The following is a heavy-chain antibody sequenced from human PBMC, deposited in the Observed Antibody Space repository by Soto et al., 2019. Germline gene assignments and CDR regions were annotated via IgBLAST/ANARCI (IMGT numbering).Heavy chain of an antibody. CDR1: GDTLTSYY. J-gene: IGHJ5*02. CDR3: ARSSGGHFGILIEATNWFAP. D-gene: IGHD5-12*01. V-gene: IGHV1-46*01. Sequence: GASVKASCKAPGDTLTSYYINWVRQSPVQGREWMGVINPHGGSTAYAQKLKGRVTLTRDTSASTVYMEVSSLTSEDTAMYYCARSSGGHFGILIEATNWFAPWGQGTLVTVPQ. CDR2: INPHGGST.